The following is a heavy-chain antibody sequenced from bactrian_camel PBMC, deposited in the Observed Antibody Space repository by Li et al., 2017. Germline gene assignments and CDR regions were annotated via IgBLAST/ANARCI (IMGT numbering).Heavy chain of an antibody. D-gene: IGHD2*01. V-gene: IGHV3S53*01. CDR1: RDTNTDPFHC. CDR3: AAGICTIRDVNLGWKNPFGY. CDR2: IHAGGTT. J-gene: IGHJ6*01. Sequence: VQLVESGGGSVQPGGSLRLSCAAVRDTNTDPFHCMGWFRQGPGKEREEVATIHAGGTTHYAASTAGRFTISRDGTKNTMALQMNMLKPEDTDLYYCAAGICTIRDVNLGWKNPFGYWGQGTQVTVS.